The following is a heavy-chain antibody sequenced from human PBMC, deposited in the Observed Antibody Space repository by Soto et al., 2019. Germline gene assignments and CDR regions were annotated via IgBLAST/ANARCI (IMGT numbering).Heavy chain of an antibody. D-gene: IGHD3-10*01. CDR1: GDSISSSHYY. CDR3: ASLQRSGSYYDV. J-gene: IGHJ4*02. Sequence: QLQLQESGPRLVKSSETLSLTCTVSGDSISSSHYYWGWIRQPPGKGLECIGSVYFSGSTYYNPSLESRATTSVDTSKNQFSLKLTSVTAADTAVYYCASLQRSGSYYDVWGQGSLVTVSS. V-gene: IGHV4-39*01. CDR2: VYFSGST.